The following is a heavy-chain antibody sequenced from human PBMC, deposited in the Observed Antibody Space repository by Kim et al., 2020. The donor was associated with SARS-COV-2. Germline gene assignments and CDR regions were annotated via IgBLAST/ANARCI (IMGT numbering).Heavy chain of an antibody. J-gene: IGHJ4*02. Sequence: GGSLRLSCAASGFTFSSNWMTWVRQAPGKGLEWVAHILQDGSEKYYVDSVKGRFTISRDNAKNSLYLQMNSLRAEDTAVYFCARDYSGSYDYWGQGTQVT. V-gene: IGHV3-7*03. D-gene: IGHD6-19*01. CDR3: ARDYSGSYDY. CDR2: ILQDGSEK. CDR1: GFTFSSNW.